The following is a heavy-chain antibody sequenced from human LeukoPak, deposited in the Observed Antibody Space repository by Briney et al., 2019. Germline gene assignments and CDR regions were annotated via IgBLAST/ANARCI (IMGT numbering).Heavy chain of an antibody. CDR1: GFTFSSYE. V-gene: IGHV3-48*03. CDR3: AKDYYGSGSYPFVY. D-gene: IGHD3-10*01. J-gene: IGHJ4*02. CDR2: ISSSGSTI. Sequence: GGSLRLSCAASGFTFSSYEMNWVRQAPGKGLEWVSYISSSGSTIYYADSVKGRFTISRDNSKNTLYLQMNSLRAEDTAVYYCAKDYYGSGSYPFVYWGQGTLVTVSS.